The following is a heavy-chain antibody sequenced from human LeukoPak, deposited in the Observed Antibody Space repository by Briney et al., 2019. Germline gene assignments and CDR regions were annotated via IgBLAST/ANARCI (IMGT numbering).Heavy chain of an antibody. CDR2: IRSDNGKT. CDR1: GGTFSGYA. Sequence: LWASVKVSCKASGGTFSGYAINWVRQAPGQGLEWMGWIRSDNGKTNYAQKLQGRVTLTTDTTTSTAYMELRSLRSDDTAIYYCARDYSSGWYSVDYWGQGTLITVSS. D-gene: IGHD6-19*01. V-gene: IGHV1-18*01. CDR3: ARDYSSGWYSVDY. J-gene: IGHJ4*02.